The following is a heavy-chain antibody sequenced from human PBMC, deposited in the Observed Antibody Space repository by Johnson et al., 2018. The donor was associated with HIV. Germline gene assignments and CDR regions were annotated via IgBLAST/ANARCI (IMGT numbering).Heavy chain of an antibody. D-gene: IGHD1-7*01. CDR1: GFTFTYYA. J-gene: IGHJ3*02. CDR2: ISGSGGST. CDR3: VRAGQLPEDAFDI. Sequence: VQLVESGGGVVQPGRSLRLSCPASGFTFTYYAMSWVRQAPGKGLEWVSGISGSGGSTYYADSVKGRFTISRDNSKNTLYLQMNSLTAEDTAVHYCVRAGQLPEDAFDIWGQWTMVTVSS. V-gene: IGHV3-23*04.